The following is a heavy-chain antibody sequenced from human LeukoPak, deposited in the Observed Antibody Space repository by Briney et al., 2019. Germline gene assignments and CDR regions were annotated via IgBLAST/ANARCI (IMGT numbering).Heavy chain of an antibody. CDR1: GGSFSGYY. V-gene: IGHV4-34*01. D-gene: IGHD1-26*01. J-gene: IGHJ4*02. Sequence: SETLSLTCAVYGGSFSGYYWSWIRQPPGKGLEWIGEINHSGSTNYNPFLKSRVTISVDTSKNQFSLKLSSVTAADTAVYYCARRRWELRFGNDYWGQGTLVTVSS. CDR2: INHSGST. CDR3: ARRRWELRFGNDY.